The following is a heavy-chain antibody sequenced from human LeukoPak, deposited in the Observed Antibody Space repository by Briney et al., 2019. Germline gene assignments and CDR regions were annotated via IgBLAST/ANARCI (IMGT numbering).Heavy chain of an antibody. CDR2: IYSSGTT. CDR3: ARHALGMEAFDI. Sequence: SETLSLTCSVSDDSISSYSWSWIRQPAGKGMEWIGRIYSSGTTNHNPSLRSRVTMSLDASKNQFFLKLNSVTAADTAVYYCARHALGMEAFDIWGQGTVVTVSS. D-gene: IGHD1-26*01. CDR1: DDSISSYS. V-gene: IGHV4-4*07. J-gene: IGHJ3*02.